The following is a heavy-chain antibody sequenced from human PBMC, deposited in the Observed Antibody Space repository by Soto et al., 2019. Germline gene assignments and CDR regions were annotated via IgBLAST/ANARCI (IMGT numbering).Heavy chain of an antibody. V-gene: IGHV5-51*01. Sequence: GESLKISCKGSGYSFTSYWIGWVRQMPGKGLEWMGIIYPGDSDTRYSPSFQGQVTISADKSISTAYLQWSSLKASDTAMYYCARNSEQLDYGMDVWGQGTTVTVSS. CDR2: IYPGDSDT. D-gene: IGHD6-13*01. J-gene: IGHJ6*02. CDR3: ARNSEQLDYGMDV. CDR1: GYSFTSYW.